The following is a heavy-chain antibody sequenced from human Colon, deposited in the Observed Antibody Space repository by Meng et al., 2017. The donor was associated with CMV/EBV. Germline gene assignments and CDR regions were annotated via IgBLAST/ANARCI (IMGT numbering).Heavy chain of an antibody. CDR1: GGTFSSYA. CDR2: IIPIFGTA. V-gene: IGHV1-69*05. D-gene: IGHD6-6*01. CDR3: AILSALTRPHHYYYHHLDV. Sequence: SVKVSCKASGGTFSSYAISWVRQAPGQGLEWMGGIIPIFGTANYAQKFQGRVTITTDESTSTAYMELSSLRSEDTAIYYCAILSALTRPHHYYYHHLDVWGHGTAVTVSS. J-gene: IGHJ6*02.